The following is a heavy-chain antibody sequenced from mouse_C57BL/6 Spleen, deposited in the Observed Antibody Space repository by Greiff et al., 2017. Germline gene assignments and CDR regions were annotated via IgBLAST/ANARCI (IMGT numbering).Heavy chain of an antibody. D-gene: IGHD2-1*01. CDR2: IDPETGGT. J-gene: IGHJ3*01. Sequence: QVQLQQSGAELVRPGASVTLSCKASGYTFTDYEMHWVKQTPVHGLEWIGAIDPETGGTAYNQKFKGKAILTADKSSSTAYMELRSLTSEDSAVYYCTSEGGNSFAYWGQGTLVTVSA. V-gene: IGHV1-15*01. CDR3: TSEGGNSFAY. CDR1: GYTFTDYE.